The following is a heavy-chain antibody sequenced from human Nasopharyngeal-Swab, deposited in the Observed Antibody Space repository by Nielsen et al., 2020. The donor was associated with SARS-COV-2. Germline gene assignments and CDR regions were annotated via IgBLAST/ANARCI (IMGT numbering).Heavy chain of an antibody. CDR1: GGTFSSYA. Sequence: ASVKVSCKASGGTFSSYAISWVRQAPGQGLGWMGWINGGNGNTKYSQKFQGRVTFTRDTSASTAYMELSSLRSEDTAVYYCASVDMGDYWGQGTLVTVSS. V-gene: IGHV1-3*01. J-gene: IGHJ4*02. D-gene: IGHD5-12*01. CDR3: ASVDMGDY. CDR2: INGGNGNT.